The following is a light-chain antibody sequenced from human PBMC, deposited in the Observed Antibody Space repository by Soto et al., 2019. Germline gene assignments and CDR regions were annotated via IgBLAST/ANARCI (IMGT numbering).Light chain of an antibody. CDR3: QQYTNRPPT. CDR2: GAS. Sequence: ETVMTQSPAALSVSPGERATLPCRASQSVGSSLAWYQQKVGQAPRLLIYGASTRATGIPARFSGSGSGTEFTLTNSGLQSEDFAVYYCQQYTNRPPTFGQGTKVEIK. J-gene: IGKJ1*01. CDR1: QSVGSS. V-gene: IGKV3-15*01.